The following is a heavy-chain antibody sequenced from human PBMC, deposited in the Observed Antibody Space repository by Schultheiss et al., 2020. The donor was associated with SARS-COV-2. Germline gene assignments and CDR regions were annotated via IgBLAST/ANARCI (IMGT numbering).Heavy chain of an antibody. J-gene: IGHJ4*02. V-gene: IGHV4-4*02. D-gene: IGHD6-19*01. Sequence: SETLSLTCAVSGGSINTTHWWSWVRQPPGKGLEWIGEIYHSGSTNYNPSLQSRVSISVDKSKNQFSLKLSSVTAADTAVYYCATTAVAHDYWGQGTLVTVSS. CDR2: IYHSGST. CDR3: ATTAVAHDY. CDR1: GGSINTTHW.